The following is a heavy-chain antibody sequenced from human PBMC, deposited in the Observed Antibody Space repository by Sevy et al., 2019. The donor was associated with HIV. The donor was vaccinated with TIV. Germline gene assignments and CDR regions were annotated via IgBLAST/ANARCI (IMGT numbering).Heavy chain of an antibody. J-gene: IGHJ6*02. CDR2: ISYDGSNK. CDR1: GFTFSSYA. Sequence: GGSLRLSCAASGFTFSSYAMHWVRQAPGKGLEWVAVISYDGSNKYYADSVKGRFTISRDNSKNTLYLQMNSLRAEDTAVYYCARERTYSSSSDYYYGMDVWCQGTTVTVSS. V-gene: IGHV3-30-3*01. CDR3: ARERTYSSSSDYYYGMDV. D-gene: IGHD6-13*01.